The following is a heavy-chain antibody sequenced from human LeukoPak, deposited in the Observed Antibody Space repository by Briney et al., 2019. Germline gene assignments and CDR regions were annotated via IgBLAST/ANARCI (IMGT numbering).Heavy chain of an antibody. CDR1: GFXLSGNW. Sequence: GGSLRLSCAASGFXLSGNWIHWVRQAPGKGLVWVSRINSDGSSTSYADSVKGRFTISRDNAKNTLYLQMNSLRAEDTAVYYCARRDNYDYWGRGTLVTVSS. D-gene: IGHD2-15*01. J-gene: IGHJ4*02. CDR2: INSDGSST. V-gene: IGHV3-74*01. CDR3: ARRDNYDY.